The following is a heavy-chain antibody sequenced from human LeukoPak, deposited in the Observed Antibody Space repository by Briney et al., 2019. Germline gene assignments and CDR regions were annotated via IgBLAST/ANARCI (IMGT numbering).Heavy chain of an antibody. V-gene: IGHV3-23*01. CDR3: AKVPRGHYFDY. D-gene: IGHD3-10*01. J-gene: IGHJ4*02. Sequence: GGSLRLSCAASGFTFSHYAVSWVRQAPGKGLEWVSSINTGGSAYYADSVKGRFTISGDNSMNTLYLQMNSLRAEDTAVYYCAKVPRGHYFDYWGQGTLVTVSS. CDR2: INTGGSA. CDR1: GFTFSHYA.